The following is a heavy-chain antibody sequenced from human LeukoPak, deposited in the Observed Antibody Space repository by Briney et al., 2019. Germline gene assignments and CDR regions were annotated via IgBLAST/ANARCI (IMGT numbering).Heavy chain of an antibody. Sequence: SETLSLTCTVSGGSISSYYWSWIRQPPGKGLEWIGYIYYSGSTNYNPSLKSRVTISVDTPKNQFSLKLSPVTAADTAVYYCARGGYSYGYYGMTSGAKGPRSPSP. J-gene: IGHJ6*02. D-gene: IGHD5-18*01. CDR2: IYYSGST. V-gene: IGHV4-59*01. CDR1: GGSISSYY. CDR3: ARGGYSYGYYGMTS.